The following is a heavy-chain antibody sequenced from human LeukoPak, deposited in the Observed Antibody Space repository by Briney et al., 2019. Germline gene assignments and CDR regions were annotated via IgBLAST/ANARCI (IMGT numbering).Heavy chain of an antibody. Sequence: GEALKISWKGSGYSFTSYWIGWVRQMPGKGLEWMGIIYPGDSDTRYSPSFQGQVTISADKSISTAYLQWSSLKTSDTAMYYCARHHLRYMPTVTTDYGMDVWGQGTTVTVSS. CDR3: ARHHLRYMPTVTTDYGMDV. D-gene: IGHD4-17*01. V-gene: IGHV5-51*01. CDR1: GYSFTSYW. J-gene: IGHJ6*02. CDR2: IYPGDSDT.